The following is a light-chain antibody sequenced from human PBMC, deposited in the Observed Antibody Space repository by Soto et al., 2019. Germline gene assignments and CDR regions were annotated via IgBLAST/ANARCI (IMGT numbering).Light chain of an antibody. V-gene: IGKV3-15*01. CDR1: QSVSSN. Sequence: EIVMTQSPATLSVSPGERATLSCRASQSVSSNLAWYQQKPGQAPRLLIYGASTRATGIPARFSGSGSGTEFTLSISSLQSEDFALCYCQQYNNWPPTWTFGQGTKVEIK. CDR2: GAS. CDR3: QQYNNWPPTWT. J-gene: IGKJ1*01.